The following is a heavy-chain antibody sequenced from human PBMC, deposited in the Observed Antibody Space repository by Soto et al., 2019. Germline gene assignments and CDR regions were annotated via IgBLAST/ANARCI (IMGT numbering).Heavy chain of an antibody. D-gene: IGHD3-3*01. CDR3: ARWSYLDY. CDR2: FSGSGGST. J-gene: IGHJ4*02. V-gene: IGHV3-23*01. Sequence: GGSLRLSCAASGFTFSDYAMSWVRQTPGKGLDWVSAFSGSGGSTYYADSVKGRFTISRDTSQNTLYLQMNSLRADDTAIYYCARWSYLDYWGQGTRVTVSS. CDR1: GFTFSDYA.